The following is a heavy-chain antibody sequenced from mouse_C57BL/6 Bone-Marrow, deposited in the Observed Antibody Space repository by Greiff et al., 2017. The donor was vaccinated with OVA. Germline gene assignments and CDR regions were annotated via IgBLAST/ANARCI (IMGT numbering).Heavy chain of an antibody. V-gene: IGHV14-2*01. Sequence: VQLQQSGAELVKPGASVKLSCTASGFNIKDYCMHWVKQRTEQGLEWIGRIDPGDGETKYAPKFQGKATITADTSYNTAYLQLSSLTSEDTAVYYCACITTGVPYRYFDVWGTGTTVTVSS. CDR3: ACITTGVPYRYFDV. D-gene: IGHD1-1*01. CDR1: GFNIKDYC. J-gene: IGHJ1*03. CDR2: IDPGDGET.